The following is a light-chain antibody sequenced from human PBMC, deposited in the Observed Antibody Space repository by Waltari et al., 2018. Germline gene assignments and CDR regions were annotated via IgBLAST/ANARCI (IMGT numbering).Light chain of an antibody. CDR2: GAT. CDR3: QQRSNWLT. CDR1: QSVSSY. Sequence: EIVLTQSPATLSLSPGERVTLACRASQSVSSYLAWYQQKPGQAHSLLIYGATNRATGSPARFSGSGSGTDFTLTISSLEPEDFAVYYCQQRSNWLTFGGGTKVEIK. V-gene: IGKV3-11*01. J-gene: IGKJ4*01.